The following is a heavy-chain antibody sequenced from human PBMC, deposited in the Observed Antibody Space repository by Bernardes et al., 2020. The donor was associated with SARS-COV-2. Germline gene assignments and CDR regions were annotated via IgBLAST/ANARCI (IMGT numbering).Heavy chain of an antibody. V-gene: IGHV2-5*02. J-gene: IGHJ4*02. D-gene: IGHD4-17*01. Sequence: SGPTLAKPTQTLTLTCTFSGFSLSTSGVGVGWIRQPPGKALEWLALIYWDDDKRYSPSLKSRLTNTKDTSKNQVVLTMTNMDPVDKATYYCALGGVTTPFDYWGQGTLVTVSS. CDR2: IYWDDDK. CDR3: ALGGVTTPFDY. CDR1: GFSLSTSGVG.